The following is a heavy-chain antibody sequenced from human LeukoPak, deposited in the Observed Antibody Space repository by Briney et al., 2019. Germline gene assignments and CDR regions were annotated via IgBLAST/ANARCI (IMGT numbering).Heavy chain of an antibody. CDR1: GFTFSTYG. CDR2: IDGPTFRT. Sequence: GGSLRLSCAASGFTFSTYGMHWVRQAPGKGLEWVSTIDGPTFRTHYADSVMGRFTISRDNSKNTLYLQMNSLRAEDTAVYYCAKSPAVDAAFDIWGQGTMVTVSS. CDR3: AKSPAVDAAFDI. D-gene: IGHD4-23*01. J-gene: IGHJ3*02. V-gene: IGHV3-23*01.